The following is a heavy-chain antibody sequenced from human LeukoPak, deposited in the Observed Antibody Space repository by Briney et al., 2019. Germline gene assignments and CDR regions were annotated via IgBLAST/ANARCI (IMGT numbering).Heavy chain of an antibody. D-gene: IGHD3-10*01. CDR3: AIRYGSGEKYYYYYYMDV. J-gene: IGHJ6*03. CDR2: MNPNSGNT. Sequence: ASVKVSCKASGYTSSSYDINWVRQATGQGLEWMGWMNPNSGNTRYAQKFQGRVTMTRNTSISTAYMELSSLRSEDTAVYYCAIRYGSGEKYYYYYYMDVWGKGTTVTVSS. V-gene: IGHV1-8*01. CDR1: GYTSSSYD.